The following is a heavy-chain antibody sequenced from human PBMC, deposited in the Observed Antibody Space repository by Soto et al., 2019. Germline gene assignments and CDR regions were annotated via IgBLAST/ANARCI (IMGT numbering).Heavy chain of an antibody. V-gene: IGHV4-39*01. CDR1: GGSISSSSYY. CDR3: ARLGTTVVPAARSYYYYMDV. CDR2: IYYSGST. J-gene: IGHJ6*03. D-gene: IGHD2-2*01. Sequence: SETLSLTCTVSGGSISSSSYYWGWIRQPPGKGLEWIGSIYYSGSTYYNPSLKSRVTISVDTSKNQFSLKLSSVTAADTAVYYCARLGTTVVPAARSYYYYMDVWGKGTTVTVSS.